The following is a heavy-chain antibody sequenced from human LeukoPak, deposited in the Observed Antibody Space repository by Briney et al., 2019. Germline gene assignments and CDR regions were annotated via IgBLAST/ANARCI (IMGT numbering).Heavy chain of an antibody. J-gene: IGHJ4*02. D-gene: IGHD2-15*01. CDR2: IYYSGST. CDR3: ARGPRAGYCSGGSCHTTDY. Sequence: PSETLSLTCTVSGGSISSYYWSWLRQPPGKGLEWIGYIYYSGSTNYNPSLKSRVTISIDTSKNQFFLKLSSVTAADTAVYYCARGPRAGYCSGGSCHTTDYWGQGTLVTVSS. V-gene: IGHV4-59*01. CDR1: GGSISSYY.